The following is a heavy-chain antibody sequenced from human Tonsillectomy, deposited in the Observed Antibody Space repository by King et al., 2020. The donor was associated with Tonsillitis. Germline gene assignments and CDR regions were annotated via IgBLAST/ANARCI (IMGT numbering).Heavy chain of an antibody. V-gene: IGHV5-51*01. J-gene: IGHJ3*02. CDR3: ARQITGTFDAFDI. D-gene: IGHD1-20*01. CDR1: GYSFTSNW. Sequence: QLVQSGAEVKKAGESLKISCKGSGYSFTSNWIAWVRQMPGQGLEWMGIIYPGDSDTRHSPSFQGQVTISVDKSISTAYLQWSSLKASDTAMYYCARQITGTFDAFDIWGQGTRVTVSS. CDR2: IYPGDSDT.